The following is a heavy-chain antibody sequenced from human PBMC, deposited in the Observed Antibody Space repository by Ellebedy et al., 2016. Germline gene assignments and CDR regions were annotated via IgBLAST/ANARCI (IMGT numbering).Heavy chain of an antibody. J-gene: IGHJ4*02. CDR2: TSYDGSDK. CDR1: GFTFTSYA. Sequence: GGSLRLSCTDSGFTFTSYAMDVGRQAPGKGLEWVAVTSYDGSDKYHADSVKGRFTISRDNSKNTVYLQMNSLRAEDTAVYYCARDKGAGYCSGGTCYSFDYWGQGTLVTVSS. D-gene: IGHD2-15*01. CDR3: ARDKGAGYCSGGTCYSFDY. V-gene: IGHV3-30*04.